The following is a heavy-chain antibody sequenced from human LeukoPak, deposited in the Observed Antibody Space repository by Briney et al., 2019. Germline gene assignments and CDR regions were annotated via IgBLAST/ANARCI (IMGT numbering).Heavy chain of an antibody. J-gene: IGHJ3*02. V-gene: IGHV4-39*07. CDR2: IYYSGST. D-gene: IGHD3-10*01. Sequence: ASETLSLTCTVSGGSISGSSYYWGWIRQPPGEGLEWIGSIYYSGSTYYNPSLKSRVTISVDASKKQFSLKLSSVTAADTAVYYCARSSWFGESAPHPFDIWGQGTMVTVSS. CDR1: GGSISGSSYY. CDR3: ARSSWFGESAPHPFDI.